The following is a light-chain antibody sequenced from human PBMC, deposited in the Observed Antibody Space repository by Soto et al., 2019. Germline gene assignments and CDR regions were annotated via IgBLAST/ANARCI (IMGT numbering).Light chain of an antibody. CDR1: QSVSSD. J-gene: IGKJ1*01. CDR2: GAS. Sequence: EIAMTQSPATLSVSPVERATLSCRPSQSVSSDLAWYHQKPGQAPRLLIYGASTRATGIPARFSGSGSGTEFTLTINSLQSEDFAVYYCQQYNNWPRTFGQGTKVDIK. V-gene: IGKV3-15*01. CDR3: QQYNNWPRT.